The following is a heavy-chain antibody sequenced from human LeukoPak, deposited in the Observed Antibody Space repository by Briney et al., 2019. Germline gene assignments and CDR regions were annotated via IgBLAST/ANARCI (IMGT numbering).Heavy chain of an antibody. CDR3: ARRKDTSGYDY. D-gene: IGHD3-22*01. Sequence: ASVKVSCKASGYTFTGYYMHWVRQAPGQGLEWMGWINPNSGGTNYAQKFQGRVTMTRDTSISTVYMEVSSLRSDDTAVHYCARRKDTSGYDYWGQGTLVTVSS. CDR2: INPNSGGT. J-gene: IGHJ4*02. CDR1: GYTFTGYY. V-gene: IGHV1-2*02.